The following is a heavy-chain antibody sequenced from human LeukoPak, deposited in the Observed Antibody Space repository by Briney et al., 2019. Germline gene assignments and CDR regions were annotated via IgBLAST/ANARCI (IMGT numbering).Heavy chain of an antibody. CDR1: GFTFSSYS. Sequence: GGSLRLSCAASGFTFSSYSMNWVRQAPGKGLEWVSSISSSSSYIYYADSVKGRFTISRDNAKNSLYLQMNSLRAEDTAVYYCARARRAVFWSGYYFDYWVQGTLVTVSS. CDR2: ISSSSSYI. D-gene: IGHD3-3*01. V-gene: IGHV3-21*01. J-gene: IGHJ4*02. CDR3: ARARRAVFWSGYYFDY.